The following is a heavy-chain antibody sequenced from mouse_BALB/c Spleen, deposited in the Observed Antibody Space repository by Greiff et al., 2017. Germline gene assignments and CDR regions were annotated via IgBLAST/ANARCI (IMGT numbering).Heavy chain of an antibody. CDR1: GFTFTDYY. CDR2: IRNKANGYTT. V-gene: IGHV7-3*02. D-gene: IGHD2-4*01. Sequence: EVQLQESGGGLVQPGGSLRLSCATSGFTFTDYYMSWVRQPPGKALEWLGFIRNKANGYTTEYSASVKGRFTISRDNSQSILYLQMNTLRAEDSATYYCARASRLRRFMDYWGQGTSVTVSS. CDR3: ARASRLRRFMDY. J-gene: IGHJ4*01.